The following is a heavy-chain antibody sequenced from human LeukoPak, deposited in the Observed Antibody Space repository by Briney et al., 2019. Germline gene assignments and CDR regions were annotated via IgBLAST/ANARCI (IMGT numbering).Heavy chain of an antibody. J-gene: IGHJ6*03. CDR2: ISWNSGSI. V-gene: IGHV3-9*01. Sequence: PGGSLRLSCAASGFTFDDYAMHWVRQAPGKGLEWVSGISWNSGSIGYADSVKGRFTISRDNSKDSLYLQMNSLRTEDTALYYCAKGGSGYYYVDRYYMDVWGKGTTVTVSS. CDR3: AKGGSGYYYVDRYYMDV. CDR1: GFTFDDYA. D-gene: IGHD3-22*01.